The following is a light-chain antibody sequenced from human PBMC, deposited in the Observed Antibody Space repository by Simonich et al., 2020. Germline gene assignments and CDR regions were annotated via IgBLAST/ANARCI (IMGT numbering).Light chain of an antibody. Sequence: IRMTQSPSSLSASTGNRVTITCRASQGISSYLAWYQQKPGKAPKLLIYAASSLQSGVPSRFSGSGSGTDFTLTISSLQPEDFATYYCQQSYSTQFTFGPGTKVDIK. V-gene: IGKV1-39*01. CDR3: QQSYSTQFT. CDR2: AAS. J-gene: IGKJ3*01. CDR1: QGISSY.